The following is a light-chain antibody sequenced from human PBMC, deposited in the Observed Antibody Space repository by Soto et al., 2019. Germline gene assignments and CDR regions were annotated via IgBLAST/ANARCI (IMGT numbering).Light chain of an antibody. Sequence: DIVMTQSPDSLVVSLGERATINCKSNQNVLNRSNSKNYLAWYQQKPRRPPKLLIYWASTRESGVPDRFSGSGSGTDFTLTISSLQAEDVAVYYCQQYYSTPYTFGQGTKLEI. CDR2: WAS. V-gene: IGKV4-1*01. CDR1: QNVLNRSNSKNY. CDR3: QQYYSTPYT. J-gene: IGKJ2*01.